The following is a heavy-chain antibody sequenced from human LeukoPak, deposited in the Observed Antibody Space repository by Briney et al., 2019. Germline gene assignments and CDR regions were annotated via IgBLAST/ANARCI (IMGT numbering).Heavy chain of an antibody. Sequence: GGSLRLSCAASGFTFSSYAMHWVRQAPGKGLEWVAVISYDGSNKYYADSVKGRFTISRDNSKNTLYLQMNSLRAEDTAVYYCAKDLQLGAFDYWGQGTLVTVSS. V-gene: IGHV3-30-3*01. J-gene: IGHJ4*02. CDR1: GFTFSSYA. CDR3: AKDLQLGAFDY. CDR2: ISYDGSNK. D-gene: IGHD1-1*01.